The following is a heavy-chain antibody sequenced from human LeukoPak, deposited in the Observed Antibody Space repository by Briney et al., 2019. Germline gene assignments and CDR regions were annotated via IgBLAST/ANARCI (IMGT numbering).Heavy chain of an antibody. V-gene: IGHV3-43*02. D-gene: IGHD3-3*01. J-gene: IGHJ4*02. CDR2: ITGDGGTT. Sequence: GGSLRLSCAASGFTFGDYTMHWFRQPPGRGLQWVSLITGDGGTTSYAGSVKGRFTISRDNSKNSLYLHMNSPGNEDTALYYCAKGLFGAGHYWGQGTLVTVSS. CDR1: GFTFGDYT. CDR3: AKGLFGAGHY.